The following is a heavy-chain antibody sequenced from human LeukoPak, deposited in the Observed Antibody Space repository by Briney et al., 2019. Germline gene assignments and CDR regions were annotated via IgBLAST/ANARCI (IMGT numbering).Heavy chain of an antibody. CDR3: ASVYVLRFLEWAHDAFDI. V-gene: IGHV4-34*01. Sequence: SETLSLTCAVYGGSFSGYYWSWIRQPPGKGLEWIGEINHSGSTNYNPSLKSRVTISVDTSKNQFSLKLSSVTAADTAVYYCASVYVLRFLEWAHDAFDIWGQGTMVTVSS. CDR1: GGSFSGYY. J-gene: IGHJ3*02. CDR2: INHSGST. D-gene: IGHD3-3*01.